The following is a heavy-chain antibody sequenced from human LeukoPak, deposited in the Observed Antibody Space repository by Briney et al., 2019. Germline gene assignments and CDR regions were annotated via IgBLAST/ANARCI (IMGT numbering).Heavy chain of an antibody. V-gene: IGHV3-9*01. D-gene: IGHD6-13*01. J-gene: IGHJ5*02. Sequence: GGSLRLSCAASGFTFDDYAMHWVRHAPGKGLEWVSGISWNSGSIGYADSVKGRFTISRDNAKNSLYLQMNSLRAEDTALYYCAKDSSSWYLNWFDPWGQGTLVTVSS. CDR2: ISWNSGSI. CDR3: AKDSSSWYLNWFDP. CDR1: GFTFDDYA.